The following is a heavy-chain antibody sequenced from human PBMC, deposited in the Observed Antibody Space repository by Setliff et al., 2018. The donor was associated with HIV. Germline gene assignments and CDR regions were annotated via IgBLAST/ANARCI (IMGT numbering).Heavy chain of an antibody. CDR1: GGSISSGYYY. V-gene: IGHV4-61*01. D-gene: IGHD3-22*01. J-gene: IGHJ6*03. Sequence: SETLSLTCSVSGGSISSGYYYWSWIRQHPGKGLEWIGYIYTSGITNYNPSLKSRVTISVDTSRNQVSLTVTSVTAADTAVYYCARHDHSDNLSYPMDVWGKGTTVTVSS. CDR3: ARHDHSDNLSYPMDV. CDR2: IYTSGIT.